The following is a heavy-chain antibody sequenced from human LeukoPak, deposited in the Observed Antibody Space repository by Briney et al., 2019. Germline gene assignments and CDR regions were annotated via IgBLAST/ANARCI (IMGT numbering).Heavy chain of an antibody. CDR2: IFYSGST. V-gene: IGHV4-39*01. J-gene: IGHJ4*02. CDR3: ARASGSTRRYYFDY. D-gene: IGHD1-26*01. CDR1: GGSISSSSYY. Sequence: SETLSLTCTVSGGSISSSSYYWGWIRQPPGKGLEWIGSIFYSGSTYYNPSLKSRVTISVDTSKNQFSLRLSSVTAADTAAYYCARASGSTRRYYFDYWGQGTLVTVSS.